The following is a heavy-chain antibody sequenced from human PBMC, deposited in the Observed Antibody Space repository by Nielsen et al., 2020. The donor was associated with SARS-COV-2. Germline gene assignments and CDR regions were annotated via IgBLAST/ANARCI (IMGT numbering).Heavy chain of an antibody. D-gene: IGHD2-21*01. J-gene: IGHJ6*02. CDR2: INTNTGNP. CDR3: ARVVSPVTQYYYYGMDV. Sequence: SVRHLCKAWSGLCTSCAMNWVRQAPGQGLEWMGWINTNTGNPTYAQGFTGRFVFSLDTSVSTAYLQISSLKAEDTAVYYCARVVSPVTQYYYYGMDVWGQGTTVTVSS. V-gene: IGHV7-4-1*02. CDR1: SGLCTSCA.